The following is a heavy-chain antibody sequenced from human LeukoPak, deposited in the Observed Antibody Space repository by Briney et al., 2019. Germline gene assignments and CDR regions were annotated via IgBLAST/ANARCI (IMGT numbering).Heavy chain of an antibody. Sequence: ASVKVSCKASGYTFTSYYMHWVRQAPGQGLEWMGIINPSGGSTSYAQKFQGRVTMTRDTSTSTAYMELRSLRSDDTAVYYCARDSSGWYEPNAFDIWGQGTMVTVSS. CDR3: ARDSSGWYEPNAFDI. CDR2: INPSGGST. J-gene: IGHJ3*02. CDR1: GYTFTSYY. D-gene: IGHD6-19*01. V-gene: IGHV1-46*01.